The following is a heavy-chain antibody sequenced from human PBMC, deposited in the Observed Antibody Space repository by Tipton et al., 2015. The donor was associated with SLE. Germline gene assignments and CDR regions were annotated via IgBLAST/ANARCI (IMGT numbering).Heavy chain of an antibody. Sequence: TLSLTCTVSGGSISSGSYNWGWIRQPPGKGLEWIGSIYYSGSTYYNPSLKSRVTISVDTSKNQFSLKLSSVTAADTAVYYCARLGDYYGSGSWGLDYWGQGTLVTVSS. CDR2: IYYSGST. CDR1: GGSISSGSYN. D-gene: IGHD3-10*01. CDR3: ARLGDYYGSGSWGLDY. J-gene: IGHJ4*02. V-gene: IGHV4-39*07.